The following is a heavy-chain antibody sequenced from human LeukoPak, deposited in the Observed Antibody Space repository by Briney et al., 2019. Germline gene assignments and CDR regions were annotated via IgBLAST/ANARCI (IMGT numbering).Heavy chain of an antibody. D-gene: IGHD5-18*01. CDR1: GGTFSSYA. CDR2: IIPILGIA. J-gene: IGHJ4*02. CDR3: AREDSYAAAFDY. V-gene: IGHV1-69*04. Sequence: ASVKVSCKASGGTFSSYASSWVRQTPGQGLEWMGRIIPILGIANYAQKFQGRVTITADKSTSTAYMELSSLRSEDTAVYYCAREDSYAAAFDYWGQGTLVTVSS.